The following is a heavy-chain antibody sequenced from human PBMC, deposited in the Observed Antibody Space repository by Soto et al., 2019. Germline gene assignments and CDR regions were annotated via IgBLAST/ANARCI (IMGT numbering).Heavy chain of an antibody. J-gene: IGHJ6*02. CDR2: ISSSGSSI. D-gene: IGHD2-15*01. CDR1: GFSFSDYY. V-gene: IGHV3-11*01. Sequence: SLRLSCAASGFSFSDYYMSWIRQAPGQGLEWDSYISSSGSSIYYADSVKGRFTVSRDNAKDSMWLQVNSLRAEDTAVYYCASKGYCSRDACLYGVAVWCQGTTVTVSS. CDR3: ASKGYCSRDACLYGVAV.